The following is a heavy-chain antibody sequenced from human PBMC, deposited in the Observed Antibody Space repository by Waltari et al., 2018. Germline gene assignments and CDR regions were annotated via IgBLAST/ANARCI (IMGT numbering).Heavy chain of an antibody. CDR2: IRYDGGTQ. V-gene: IGHV3-74*01. CDR1: GSTFRNYW. J-gene: IGHJ4*02. CDR3: TRDLSWVLFDS. Sequence: EVQLVESGGALVQPGGSLRLSRAASGSTFRNYWMHWVRQAPGKGLVWVARIRYDGGTQAYADSVKGRFTISRDNAKNTLFLQMSGLGAEDTAVYYCTRDLSWVLFDSWGQGTLVTVSS. D-gene: IGHD6-13*01.